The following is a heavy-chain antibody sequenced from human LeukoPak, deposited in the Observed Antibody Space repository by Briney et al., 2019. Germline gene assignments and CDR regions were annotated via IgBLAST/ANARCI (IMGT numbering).Heavy chain of an antibody. J-gene: IGHJ5*02. Sequence: SETLSLTCTVSGGSISSYYWSWIRQPPGKGLEWIGYIYYSGSTNYNPSLKSRVTISVDTSKNQFSLKLSSVTAADTAVYYCARDGSGSYYSWFDPWGQGTLVTVSS. CDR2: IYYSGST. D-gene: IGHD1-26*01. CDR1: GGSISSYY. V-gene: IGHV4-59*12. CDR3: ARDGSGSYYSWFDP.